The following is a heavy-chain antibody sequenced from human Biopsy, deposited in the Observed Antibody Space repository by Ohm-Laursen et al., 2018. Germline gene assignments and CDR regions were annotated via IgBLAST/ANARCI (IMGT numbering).Heavy chain of an antibody. CDR2: IYYSGTT. CDR3: ARRPYGGTRYWYFDL. D-gene: IGHD4-23*01. J-gene: IGHJ2*01. V-gene: IGHV4-31*01. Sequence: SETLSLTCTVFGGSVSSGGFYWSWIRQHPGKGLEWIGYIYYSGTTYYNPSLKSLVTISVDTSKNQFSLKLNSVTAADTAVYYCARRPYGGTRYWYFDLWGRGTLVTVSS. CDR1: GGSVSSGGFY.